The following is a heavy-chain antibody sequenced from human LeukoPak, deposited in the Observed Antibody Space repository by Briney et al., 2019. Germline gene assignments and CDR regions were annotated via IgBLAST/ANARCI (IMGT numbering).Heavy chain of an antibody. J-gene: IGHJ4*02. V-gene: IGHV3-7*01. D-gene: IGHD4-17*01. CDR3: ARVLRVQHFDY. Sequence: GGSLRLSCAASGFTFSSYWMSWVRQAPGKGLEWVANIKQDGSEKYYVDSVKGRFTISRDNAKNSLYLQMNSLRAEGTAVYYCARVLRVQHFDYWGQGTLVTVSS. CDR2: IKQDGSEK. CDR1: GFTFSSYW.